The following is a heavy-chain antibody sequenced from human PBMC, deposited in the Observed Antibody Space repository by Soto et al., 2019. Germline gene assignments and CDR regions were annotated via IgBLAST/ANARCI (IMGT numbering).Heavy chain of an antibody. J-gene: IGHJ6*02. Sequence: SVKVSCKASGGTFSSYAISWVRQAPGQGLEWMGGIIPIFGTANYAQKFQGRVTITADESTSTAYMELGSLRSEDTAVYYCARVLGYCSSTSCYGDYYYYYYGMDVWGQGTTVTVSS. D-gene: IGHD2-2*01. CDR1: GGTFSSYA. CDR2: IIPIFGTA. V-gene: IGHV1-69*13. CDR3: ARVLGYCSSTSCYGDYYYYYYGMDV.